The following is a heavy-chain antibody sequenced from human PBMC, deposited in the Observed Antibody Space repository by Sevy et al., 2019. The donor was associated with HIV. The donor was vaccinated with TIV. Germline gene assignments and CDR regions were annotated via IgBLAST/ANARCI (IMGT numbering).Heavy chain of an antibody. J-gene: IGHJ6*02. CDR3: ARGQTYYDFWSGYYGMDV. V-gene: IGHV3-21*01. CDR1: GFTFSSYS. CDR2: ISSSSSYI. Sequence: GGSLRLSCAASGFTFSSYSMNWVRQAPGKGLEWVSSISSSSSYIYYADSVKGRFTISRDNAKNSLYLQMNSLRAEDTAVYYCARGQTYYDFWSGYYGMDVRGQGTTVTVSS. D-gene: IGHD3-3*01.